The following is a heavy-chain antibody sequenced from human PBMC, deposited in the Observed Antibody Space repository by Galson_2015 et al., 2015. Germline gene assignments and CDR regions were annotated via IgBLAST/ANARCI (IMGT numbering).Heavy chain of an antibody. J-gene: IGHJ4*02. D-gene: IGHD3-22*01. V-gene: IGHV3-21*01. Sequence: SLRLSCAASGFTFSSYSMNWVRQAPGKGLEWVSAISSSSSYIYYADSVKGRFTSSRDNAKNSLYLQMNSLRAEDTAVYYCARDYDSSGYYYGEAYYRGQGTLVTVSS. CDR2: ISSSSSYI. CDR3: ARDYDSSGYYYGEAYY. CDR1: GFTFSSYS.